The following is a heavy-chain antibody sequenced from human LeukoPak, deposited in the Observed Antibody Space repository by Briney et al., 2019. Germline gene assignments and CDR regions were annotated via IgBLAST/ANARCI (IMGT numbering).Heavy chain of an antibody. CDR3: ARLDKGIKAAHFDY. D-gene: IGHD6-25*01. V-gene: IGHV4-39*01. J-gene: IGHJ4*02. CDR2: ISYSGST. CDR1: GGSISSSSYY. Sequence: RSSETLSLTCTVSGGSISSSSYYWGWIRQPPGKGLEWIGVISYSGSTYYNPSLKSRVTISVDASKSHFSLKLSSVTAADTAIYYCARLDKGIKAAHFDYWGQGTLVTVSS.